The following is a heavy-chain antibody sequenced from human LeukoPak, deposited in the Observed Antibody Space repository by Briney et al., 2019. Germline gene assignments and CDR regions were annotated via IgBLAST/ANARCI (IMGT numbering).Heavy chain of an antibody. V-gene: IGHV3-53*01. CDR3: ARANSGSHSYFQH. CDR2: ICSAGST. Sequence: GGSLRLSCAASGFTVSSYYMTWVRQAPGKGLEWVSIICSAGSTYYADSVKGRFTISRDNSKNTLYLQMDSLRAEDTAVYYCARANSGSHSYFQHWGQGTLVTVSS. CDR1: GFTVSSYY. J-gene: IGHJ1*01. D-gene: IGHD1-26*01.